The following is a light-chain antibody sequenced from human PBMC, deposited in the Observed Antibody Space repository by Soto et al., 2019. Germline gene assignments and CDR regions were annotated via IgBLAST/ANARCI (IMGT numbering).Light chain of an antibody. Sequence: DIQMTQSPSALCASVGDRVTITCRASQSISSWLAWYQQKPGKAPRLLIYDASSLESGVPSRFSGSGSGTDFPLTICSLQPDDFATYYCQQYNSFPWTFGQGTKVDIK. CDR1: QSISSW. V-gene: IGKV1-5*01. J-gene: IGKJ1*01. CDR3: QQYNSFPWT. CDR2: DAS.